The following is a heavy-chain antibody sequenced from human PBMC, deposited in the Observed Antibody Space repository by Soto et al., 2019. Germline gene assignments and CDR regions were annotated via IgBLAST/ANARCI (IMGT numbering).Heavy chain of an antibody. D-gene: IGHD2-15*01. CDR2: IIPIFRTT. CDR3: AREGAGMAATFDP. CDR1: GGTFSSYT. Sequence: QVQLVQSGAEVKKSGSSVKVSCKASGGTFSSYTSTWVRQAPGQGLEWMGGIIPIFRTTHYAQKFQGRVTMTADEATSTAYMELNSLRSEDTAVDYCAREGAGMAATFDPWGQGTLVTVSS. V-gene: IGHV1-69*01. J-gene: IGHJ5*02.